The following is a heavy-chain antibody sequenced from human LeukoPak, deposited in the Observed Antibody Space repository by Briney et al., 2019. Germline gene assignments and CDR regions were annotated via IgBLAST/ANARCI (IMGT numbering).Heavy chain of an antibody. CDR2: IIPIFATA. J-gene: IGHJ4*02. D-gene: IGHD3-22*01. Sequence: SVKVSCKASGGTFSSYAISWVRQAPGQGLEWMGGIIPIFATANYAQKFQGRVTITADESTSTAYMELSSLRSEDTAVYYCARGPITTRSHFDYWGQGTLVTVSS. V-gene: IGHV1-69*01. CDR1: GGTFSSYA. CDR3: ARGPITTRSHFDY.